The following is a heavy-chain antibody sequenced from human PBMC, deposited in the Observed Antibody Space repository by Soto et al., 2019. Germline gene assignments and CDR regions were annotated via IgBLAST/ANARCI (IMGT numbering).Heavy chain of an antibody. CDR3: ARENVVRGVIIKGYYYYGMDV. J-gene: IGHJ6*02. V-gene: IGHV4-38-2*02. CDR1: GYPITNGYF. CDR2: IYHSGST. D-gene: IGHD3-10*01. Sequence: PSETLSLTCAVSGYPITNGYFWGWIRKPPGKGLEWIGSIYHSGSTNYNPSLKSRVTISVDKSKNQFSLKLSSVTAADTAVYYCARENVVRGVIIKGYYYYGMDVWGQGTTVTVSS.